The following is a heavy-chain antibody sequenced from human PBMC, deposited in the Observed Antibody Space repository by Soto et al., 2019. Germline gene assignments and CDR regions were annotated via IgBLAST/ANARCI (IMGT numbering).Heavy chain of an antibody. J-gene: IGHJ4*02. Sequence: QVQLVESGGGVVQPGRSLRLSCAASGFTFSSYGMHWVRQAPGKGLEWVAVIWYDGSNKYYADSVKGRFTISRDNSKNTLYLQMNSLRAEDTAVYYCAREVPHSRLDYWGQGTLVTVSS. CDR1: GFTFSSYG. D-gene: IGHD6-13*01. CDR2: IWYDGSNK. V-gene: IGHV3-33*01. CDR3: AREVPHSRLDY.